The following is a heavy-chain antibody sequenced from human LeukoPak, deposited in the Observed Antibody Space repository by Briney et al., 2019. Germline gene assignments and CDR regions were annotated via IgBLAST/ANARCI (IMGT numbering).Heavy chain of an antibody. J-gene: IGHJ4*02. CDR3: AADGMVSYYDSSGPLSY. CDR2: IVVGSGNT. Sequence: SVKVSCKASGFTFTSSAMQWVRQARGQRLEWIGWIVVGSGNTNYAQKFQERVTITRDMSTSTAYMELSSLRSEDTAVYYCAADGMVSYYDSSGPLSYWGQGTLVTVSS. D-gene: IGHD3-22*01. V-gene: IGHV1-58*02. CDR1: GFTFTSSA.